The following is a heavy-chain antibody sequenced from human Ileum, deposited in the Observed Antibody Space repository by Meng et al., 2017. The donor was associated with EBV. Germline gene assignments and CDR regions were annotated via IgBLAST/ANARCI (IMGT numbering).Heavy chain of an antibody. J-gene: IGHJ4*02. CDR3: ARRPTGIDY. V-gene: IGHV4-34*02. D-gene: IGHD2-8*02. CDR1: GGSLSGAY. CDR2: IIHGGSP. Sequence: QADLPQWCERLLTPSVTLSLTGAVNGGSLSGAYRNWIRQPPGKGLEWIGEIIHGGSPSYNPSLKSRVTISIDTSKNQLSLMLSSVTAADTAVYYCARRPTGIDYWGQGTLVTVSS.